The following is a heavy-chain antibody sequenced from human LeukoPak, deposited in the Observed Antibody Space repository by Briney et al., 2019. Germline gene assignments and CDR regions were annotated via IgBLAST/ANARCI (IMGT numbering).Heavy chain of an antibody. CDR3: ARLPAAHRVPNQYYFDY. CDR1: GYSFTTYW. V-gene: IGHV5-51*01. J-gene: IGHJ4*02. CDR2: IYPGDSDT. D-gene: IGHD1-14*01. Sequence: GESLKTSCKGSGYSFTTYWIGWVRQMPGKGLEWMGIIYPGDSDTRYSPSFQGQVTISADKSISTACLQWSSLKASDTAVYYCARLPAAHRVPNQYYFDYWGQGTLVTVSS.